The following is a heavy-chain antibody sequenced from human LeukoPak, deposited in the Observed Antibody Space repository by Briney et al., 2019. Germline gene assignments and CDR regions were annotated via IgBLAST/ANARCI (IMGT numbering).Heavy chain of an antibody. Sequence: SVKVSCKASGYTFSTYPMNWVRQAPGQGLEWMGGIIPIFGTASYAQKFQGRVTITADESTSTAYMELSSLRSEDTAVYYCADGSRYCSGGSCPDAFDIWGQGTMVTVSS. D-gene: IGHD2-15*01. CDR1: GYTFSTYP. CDR2: IIPIFGTA. J-gene: IGHJ3*02. CDR3: ADGSRYCSGGSCPDAFDI. V-gene: IGHV1-69*13.